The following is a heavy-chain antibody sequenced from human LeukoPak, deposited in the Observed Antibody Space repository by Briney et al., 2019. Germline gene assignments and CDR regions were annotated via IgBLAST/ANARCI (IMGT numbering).Heavy chain of an antibody. D-gene: IGHD3-10*01. CDR1: GGSISSYY. V-gene: IGHV4-59*01. CDR2: IYYSGST. Sequence: PSETLSLTCTVSGGSISSYYWSWIRQPPGKGLEWIGYIYYSGSTNYNPSLKSRVTISVDTSKNQFSLKLSSVTAADTAVYYCARERFVRGVMTFDYWSQGTLVTVSS. J-gene: IGHJ4*02. CDR3: ARERFVRGVMTFDY.